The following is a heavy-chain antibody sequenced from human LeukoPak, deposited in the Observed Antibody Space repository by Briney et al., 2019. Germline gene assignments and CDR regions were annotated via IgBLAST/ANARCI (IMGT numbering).Heavy chain of an antibody. CDR1: GYTFYDYG. D-gene: IGHD5-12*01. CDR3: ARGRSTGYPYYFEY. V-gene: IGHV1-8*01. J-gene: IGHJ4*02. Sequence: ASVKVSCKTSGYTFYDYGINWVRQATGQGLEWMGWMNPNSGSTGYAQKFQGRVTITRNTSISTAYMELSGLRSEDTAVYYCARGRSTGYPYYFEYWGQGTLVTVSS. CDR2: MNPNSGST.